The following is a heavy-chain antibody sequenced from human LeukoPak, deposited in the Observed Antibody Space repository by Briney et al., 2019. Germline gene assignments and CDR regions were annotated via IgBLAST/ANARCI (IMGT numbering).Heavy chain of an antibody. CDR1: GGSISSYY. J-gene: IGHJ3*02. V-gene: IGHV4-59*01. Sequence: PSETLSLTCTVSGGSISSYYWSWIRQPPGKGLEWIGYIYYSGSTNYNPSLKSRVTISVDTSKNQFSLKLSSVTAADTAVYYCARDIPGYCDSSGFAFDIWGQGTMVTVSS. D-gene: IGHD3-22*01. CDR2: IYYSGST. CDR3: ARDIPGYCDSSGFAFDI.